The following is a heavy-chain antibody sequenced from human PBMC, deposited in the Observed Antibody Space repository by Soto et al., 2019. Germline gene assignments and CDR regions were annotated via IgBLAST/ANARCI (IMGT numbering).Heavy chain of an antibody. CDR3: ARGRGSGSSFYYYGMDV. V-gene: IGHV4-59*01. CDR1: GGSINSYY. J-gene: IGHJ6*02. Sequence: PSETLSLTCTVSGGSINSYYCIWIRQPPVKGLEWIGYIYYSGSTNYNPSLKSRATISVDTSKNQFSLKLSSVTAADTAVYYCARGRGSGSSFYYYGMDVWGQGTTVTVSS. CDR2: IYYSGST. D-gene: IGHD3-10*01.